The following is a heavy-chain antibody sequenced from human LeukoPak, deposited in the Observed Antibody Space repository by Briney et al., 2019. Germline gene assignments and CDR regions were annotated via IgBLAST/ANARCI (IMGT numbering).Heavy chain of an antibody. Sequence: GASVKVSCKASGGTFSSYAISGVRQAPGQGLEWMGGIIPIFGTANYAQKFQGRVTITTDYSTSTAYMELSSLRSEDTAVYYCASLIGDWRPHAFDNWGQGTMVTVSS. D-gene: IGHD3/OR15-3a*01. CDR2: IIPIFGTA. J-gene: IGHJ3*02. V-gene: IGHV1-69*05. CDR3: ASLIGDWRPHAFDN. CDR1: GGTFSSYA.